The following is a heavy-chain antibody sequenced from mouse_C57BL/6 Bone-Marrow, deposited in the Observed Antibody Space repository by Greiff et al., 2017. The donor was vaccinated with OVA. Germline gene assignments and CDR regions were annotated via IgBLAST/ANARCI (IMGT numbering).Heavy chain of an antibody. CDR1: GFNIKNTY. Sequence: EVQLQQSVAELVRPGASVTLSCTASGFNIKNTYMHWVKQRPEQGLEWIGRIDPANGNTKYAPKFQGMATLTADPSSNTASLQLSSLTSEDPAIYYCAPIYYYGSSYWYFDVWGTGTTVTVSS. V-gene: IGHV14-3*01. CDR3: APIYYYGSSYWYFDV. J-gene: IGHJ1*03. D-gene: IGHD1-1*01. CDR2: IDPANGNT.